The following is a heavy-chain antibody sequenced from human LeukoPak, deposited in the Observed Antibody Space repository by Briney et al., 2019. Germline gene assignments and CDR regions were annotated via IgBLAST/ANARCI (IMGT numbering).Heavy chain of an antibody. Sequence: SETLSLTCTVSGDSIISYYWSRIRQPAGKGLEWTGRIHASGDTNYNPSLKSRVTMSVDTSKNQFSLKLSSVTAADTAVYYCARGPRIAAGDTVDYWGQGTLVTVSS. CDR3: ARGPRIAAGDTVDY. J-gene: IGHJ4*02. CDR2: IHASGDT. CDR1: GDSIISYY. D-gene: IGHD6-13*01. V-gene: IGHV4-4*07.